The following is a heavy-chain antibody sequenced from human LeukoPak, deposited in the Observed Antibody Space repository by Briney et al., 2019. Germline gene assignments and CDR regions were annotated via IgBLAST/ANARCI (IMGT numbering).Heavy chain of an antibody. CDR3: AKRPGYYESSGYYFDY. CDR1: GFTFSSLA. D-gene: IGHD3-22*01. J-gene: IGHJ4*02. V-gene: IGHV3-23*01. CDR2: ISGSGGTT. Sequence: PGGSLRLSCAASGFTFSSLAMHWVRQAPGKGLEWVSSISGSGGTTYYADSVKGRFTISRDNSKNTLYLQMNSLRAEDTAVYYCAKRPGYYESSGYYFDYWGQGTLVTVSS.